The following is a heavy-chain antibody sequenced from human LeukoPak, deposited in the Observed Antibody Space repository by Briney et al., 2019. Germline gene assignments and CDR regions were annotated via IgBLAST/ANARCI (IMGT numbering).Heavy chain of an antibody. J-gene: IGHJ6*03. Sequence: GGSLRLSCAASGFTFSSYGMHWVRQAPGKGLEWVAFIRYDGSNKYYADSVKGRFTISRDNSKNTLYLQMNSLRAEDTAVYYCAKGQGGLYYYYYYYMDVWGKGTTVTVSS. CDR1: GFTFSSYG. V-gene: IGHV3-30*02. CDR3: AKGQGGLYYYYYYYMDV. D-gene: IGHD1-26*01. CDR2: IRYDGSNK.